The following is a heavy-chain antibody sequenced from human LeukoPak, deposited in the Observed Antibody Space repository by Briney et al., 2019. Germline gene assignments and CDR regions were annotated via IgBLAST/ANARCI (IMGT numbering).Heavy chain of an antibody. CDR3: ARGQWLVTPLGIFDY. D-gene: IGHD6-19*01. CDR1: GYTFTSYA. CDR2: INAGNGNT. Sequence: ASVKVSCKASGYTFTSYAMHWVRQAPGQRLEWMGRINAGNGNTKYSQKFQGRVTITRDTSASTAYMELSSLRSEDTAVYDCARGQWLVTPLGIFDYWGQGTLVTVSS. V-gene: IGHV1-3*01. J-gene: IGHJ4*02.